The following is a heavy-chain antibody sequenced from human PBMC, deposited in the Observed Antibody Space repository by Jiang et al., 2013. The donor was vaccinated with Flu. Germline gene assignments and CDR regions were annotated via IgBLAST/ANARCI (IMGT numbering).Heavy chain of an antibody. J-gene: IGHJ3*02. V-gene: IGHV3-48*01. CDR1: GFTFSSYS. Sequence: GGLVQPGGSLRLSCAASGFTFSSYSMNWVRQAPGKGLEWVSYISSSSSTIYYADSVKGRFTISRDNAKNSLYLQMNSLRAEDTAVYYCARDWVFSGYLVDAFDIWGQGTMVTVSS. CDR3: ARDWVFSGYLVDAFDI. CDR2: ISSSSSTI. D-gene: IGHD3-22*01.